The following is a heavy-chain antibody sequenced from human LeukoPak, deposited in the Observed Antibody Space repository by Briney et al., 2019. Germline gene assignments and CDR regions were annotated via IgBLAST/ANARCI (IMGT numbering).Heavy chain of an antibody. CDR2: INADGSTT. J-gene: IGHJ5*02. Sequence: GGSLRLSCAASGFTFGNSWVPWVRQAPGKGLVWVSLINADGSTTSYADSVKGRFTISRDNSKNTLSLQMNSLRAEDTAVYYCAKERPNGDYGHWFDPWGQGTLVTVSS. D-gene: IGHD4-17*01. CDR3: AKERPNGDYGHWFDP. CDR1: GFTFGNSW. V-gene: IGHV3-74*01.